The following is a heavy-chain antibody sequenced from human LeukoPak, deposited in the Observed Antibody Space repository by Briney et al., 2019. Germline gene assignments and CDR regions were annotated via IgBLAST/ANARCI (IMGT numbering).Heavy chain of an antibody. CDR2: ISSSSSYI. D-gene: IGHD6-19*01. J-gene: IGHJ4*02. V-gene: IGHV3-21*01. Sequence: KSGGSLRLSCAASGFTFSSYSMNWVRQAPGKGLEWVSSISSSSSYIYYADSVKGRFTISRDNAKNSLYLQMNSLRAEDTAVYYCAREVWLGFDYWGQGTLVTVSS. CDR3: AREVWLGFDY. CDR1: GFTFSSYS.